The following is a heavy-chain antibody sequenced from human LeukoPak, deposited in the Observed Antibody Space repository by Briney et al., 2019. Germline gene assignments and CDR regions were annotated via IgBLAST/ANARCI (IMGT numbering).Heavy chain of an antibody. CDR1: GFTVSNSD. Sequence: PGGSLRLSCAASGFTVSNSDMHWVRQVTGKDLEWVSTISPAGDTYYPGSVKGRFTVSRDDAKNSLYLEMNSLTVGDTAVYYCARSYFELDPWGQGSLVTVSS. D-gene: IGHD3-22*01. CDR2: ISPAGDT. CDR3: ARSYFELDP. V-gene: IGHV3-13*01. J-gene: IGHJ5*02.